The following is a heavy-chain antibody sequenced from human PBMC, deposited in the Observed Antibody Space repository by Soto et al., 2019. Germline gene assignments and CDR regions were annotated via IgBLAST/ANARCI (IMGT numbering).Heavy chain of an antibody. CDR2: IGTAGDT. D-gene: IGHD3-16*02. J-gene: IGHJ6*03. CDR1: GFTFSSYD. CDR3: ARGGHSFVGSYRNHYYYYMDV. Sequence: GGSLILSCAASGFTFSSYDMHWVRQATGKGLEWVSAIGTAGDTYYPGSVKGRFTISRENAKNSLYLQMNSLRAGDTAVYYCARGGHSFVGSYRNHYYYYMDVWGKGTTVTVSS. V-gene: IGHV3-13*01.